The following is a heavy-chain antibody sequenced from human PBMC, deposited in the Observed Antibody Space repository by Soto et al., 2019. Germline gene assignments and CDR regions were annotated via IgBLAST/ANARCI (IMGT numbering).Heavy chain of an antibody. D-gene: IGHD3-3*01. Sequence: SATLSLTCAVSGGSISSSNWWSWVRQPPGKGLEWIGEIYHSGSTNYNPSLKSRVTISVDKSKNQFSLRLSSVTAADTAVYYCARELRVYYDFWSGYNNWFDPWGQGTLVTVSS. CDR3: ARELRVYYDFWSGYNNWFDP. J-gene: IGHJ5*02. CDR1: GGSISSSNW. CDR2: IYHSGST. V-gene: IGHV4-4*02.